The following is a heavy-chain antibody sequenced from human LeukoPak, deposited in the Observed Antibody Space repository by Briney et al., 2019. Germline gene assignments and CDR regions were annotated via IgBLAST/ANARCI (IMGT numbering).Heavy chain of an antibody. D-gene: IGHD2-15*01. V-gene: IGHV1-18*01. CDR3: ARGPYCSGATCYSQYFDY. Sequence: ASVKVSCKASGYTFTSYGISWVRQAPGQGLEWMGWISAYNGNTNYAQKLQGRVTMTTDTSTSTAYMELRSLGSDDTAVYYCARGPYCSGATCYSQYFDYWGQGTLVTVSS. CDR2: ISAYNGNT. CDR1: GYTFTSYG. J-gene: IGHJ4*02.